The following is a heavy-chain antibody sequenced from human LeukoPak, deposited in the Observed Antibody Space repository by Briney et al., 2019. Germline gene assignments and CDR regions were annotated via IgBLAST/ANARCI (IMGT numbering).Heavy chain of an antibody. V-gene: IGHV3-30*02. CDR1: GFTFSSYG. CDR3: AKGAEYPYYYYMDV. D-gene: IGHD6-6*01. CDR2: IWYGGSNK. J-gene: IGHJ6*03. Sequence: PGGSLRLSCAASGFTFSSYGMHWVRQAPGKGLEWVAVIWYGGSNKYYADSVKGRFTISRDNSKNTLYLQMNSLRAEDTAVYYCAKGAEYPYYYYMDVWGKGTTVTVSS.